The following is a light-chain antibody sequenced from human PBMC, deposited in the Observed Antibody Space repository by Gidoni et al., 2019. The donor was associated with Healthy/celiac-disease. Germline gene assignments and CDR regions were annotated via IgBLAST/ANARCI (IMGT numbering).Light chain of an antibody. V-gene: IGKV3-15*01. Sequence: ILMTQSAATLSVSPGERATLSCRASQSVSSNLAWYQQKPGQAPRLLIYGASTRATGIPARFSGSGSGTEFTLTISSLQSEDFAVYYCQQYNNWPPWTFGQGTKVEIK. CDR2: GAS. CDR1: QSVSSN. J-gene: IGKJ1*01. CDR3: QQYNNWPPWT.